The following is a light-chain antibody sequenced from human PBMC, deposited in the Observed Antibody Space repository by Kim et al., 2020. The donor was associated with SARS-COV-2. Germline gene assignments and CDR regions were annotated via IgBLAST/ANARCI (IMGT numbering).Light chain of an antibody. CDR1: QSISTW. J-gene: IGKJ2*03. Sequence: SVGDRVTITCRASQSISTWLAWYQQKPGKAPKLLIYAASSLQSGVPSRFSGSGSGTDFTLTISSLQPEDFATYYCQQSYSTPPEDSFGQGTKLEI. V-gene: IGKV1-39*01. CDR2: AAS. CDR3: QQSYSTPPEDS.